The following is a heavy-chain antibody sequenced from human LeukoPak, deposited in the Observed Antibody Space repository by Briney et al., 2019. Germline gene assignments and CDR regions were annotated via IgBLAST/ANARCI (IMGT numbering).Heavy chain of an antibody. V-gene: IGHV4-4*09. CDR2: IYTSGST. Sequence: TSETLSLTCTVSGGSISSYYWSWIRQPPGKGLEWIGYIYTSGSTNYNPSLKSRVTISVDTSKNQFSLKLSSVTAADTAVYYCARHLATADTFGYWGQGTLVTVSS. CDR3: ARHLATADTFGY. CDR1: GGSISSYY. J-gene: IGHJ4*02. D-gene: IGHD2-2*01.